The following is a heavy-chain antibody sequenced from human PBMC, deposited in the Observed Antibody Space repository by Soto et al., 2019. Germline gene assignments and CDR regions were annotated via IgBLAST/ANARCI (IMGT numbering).Heavy chain of an antibody. V-gene: IGHV4-34*01. CDR1: GGSFSGYY. CDR3: ARRGDCGSTSCSSTLFDY. J-gene: IGHJ4*02. CDR2: INHSGST. D-gene: IGHD2-2*01. Sequence: QVQLQQWGAGLLKPSETLSLTCAVYGGSFSGYYWSWIRQPPGKGLEWIGEINHSGSTNYNPSLTSRVTISVDTSKNQFSLKLSSVTAADTAVYYCARRGDCGSTSCSSTLFDYWGQGTLVTVSS.